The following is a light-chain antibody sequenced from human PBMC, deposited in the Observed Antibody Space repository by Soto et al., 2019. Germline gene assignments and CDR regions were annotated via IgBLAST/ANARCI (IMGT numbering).Light chain of an antibody. Sequence: EIVMTPSPATLSVSPGERATLSCRASQAINNNVAWYQLKDGQVPRLLIYGASTRAADVPARFSGGGSGTEFTLTISSLQSEDFAEYHCQQYNNWPQTFGQGTKVDI. CDR2: GAS. CDR1: QAINNN. V-gene: IGKV3-15*01. J-gene: IGKJ1*01. CDR3: QQYNNWPQT.